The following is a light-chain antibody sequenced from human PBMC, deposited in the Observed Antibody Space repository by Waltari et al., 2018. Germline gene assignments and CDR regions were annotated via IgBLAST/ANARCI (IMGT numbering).Light chain of an antibody. CDR3: QSRANWPPYP. J-gene: IGKJ2*01. CDR1: QYIDNY. CDR2: DAS. V-gene: IGKV3-11*01. Sequence: EVVLTQSPATLSLSPGETVTLSCRASQYIDNYLACYQQRPGQPPRLLIYDASTRATGVPARFSGSGSGTDFSLTNSGIEPEDFAVYYCQSRANWPPYPFGQGTRVDI.